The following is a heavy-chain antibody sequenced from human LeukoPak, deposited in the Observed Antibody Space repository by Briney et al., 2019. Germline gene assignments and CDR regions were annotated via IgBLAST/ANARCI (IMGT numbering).Heavy chain of an antibody. V-gene: IGHV3-7*01. J-gene: IGHJ4*02. CDR2: IKQDGSEK. Sequence: GGSLRLSCAASGFTFSSYWMSWVRQAPGKGLEWVANIKQDGSEKYYVDSVKGRFTISRDNSKNTLYLQMNSLRAEDTAVYYCAKVSSWFGELPLDYWGQGTLVPVSS. CDR1: GFTFSSYW. CDR3: AKVSSWFGELPLDY. D-gene: IGHD3-10*01.